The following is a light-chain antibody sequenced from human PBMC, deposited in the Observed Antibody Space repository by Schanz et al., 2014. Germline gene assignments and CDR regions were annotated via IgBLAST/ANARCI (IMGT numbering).Light chain of an antibody. CDR2: GAS. V-gene: IGKV3-20*01. CDR3: QQYGSSPLT. Sequence: EIVLTQSPGTLSLSPGERATLSCRASQSVHRNYLAWHQQKPGQAPNVLIYGASRRATGIPDRFSGSGSGTDFTLTISRLEPEDFAVYYCQQYGSSPLTFGGGTNVEIK. CDR1: QSVHRNY. J-gene: IGKJ4*01.